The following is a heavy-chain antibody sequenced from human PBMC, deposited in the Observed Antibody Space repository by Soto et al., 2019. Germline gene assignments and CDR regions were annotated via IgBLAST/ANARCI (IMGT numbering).Heavy chain of an antibody. V-gene: IGHV1-69*02. CDR2: IIPTLGIT. Sequence: GASVKVSCKASGGTFSSYTINWVRQAPGQGLEWMGRIIPTLGITNYAQRIQDRVTITADKSTSTASMEVSSLKSEDTAVYYCAAYGDALDFWGQGTLVTSPQ. CDR3: AAYGDALDF. J-gene: IGHJ4*02. CDR1: GGTFSSYT. D-gene: IGHD3-10*01.